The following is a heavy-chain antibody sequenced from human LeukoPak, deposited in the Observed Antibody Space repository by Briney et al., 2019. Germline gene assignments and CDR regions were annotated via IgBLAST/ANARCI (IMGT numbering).Heavy chain of an antibody. D-gene: IGHD3-9*01. CDR3: AKVFPILTGYHIFDY. Sequence: ETLSLTCTVSGGSISSYHWSWVRQAPGKGLEWVSAISGSGGSTYYADSVKGRFTISRDNSKNTLYLQMNSLRAEDTAVYYCAKVFPILTGYHIFDYWGQGTLVTVSS. CDR1: GGSISSYH. J-gene: IGHJ4*02. CDR2: ISGSGGST. V-gene: IGHV3-23*01.